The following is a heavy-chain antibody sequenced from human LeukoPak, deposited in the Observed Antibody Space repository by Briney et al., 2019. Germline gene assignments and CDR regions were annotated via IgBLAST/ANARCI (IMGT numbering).Heavy chain of an antibody. CDR3: ARDWELRYSQGGFDN. CDR2: INPRNGDT. D-gene: IGHD3-9*01. J-gene: IGHJ4*02. CDR1: GYSFIVYY. Sequence: ASVKVSCKASGYSFIVYYIHWVRQAPGQGLEWMGWINPRNGDTNYAQQFQGRLTMSRDTSISTAYMELSRLTSDDTAVYFCARDWELRYSQGGFDNWGQGSLVTVSS. V-gene: IGHV1-2*02.